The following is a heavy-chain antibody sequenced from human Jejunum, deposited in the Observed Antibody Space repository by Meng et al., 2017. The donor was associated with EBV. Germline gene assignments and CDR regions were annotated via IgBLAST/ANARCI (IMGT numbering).Heavy chain of an antibody. Sequence: QLRLQGSGPGLVKPRDTLSLTCTVTGDSVRSYYWSWIRQSPEKGLEWIGYTHYSETSIYGPSLMSRATISVDTSNSQFSLKLNSVTAADTAVYYCAGGKYVAWEVLYAWGQGTLVTVSS. CDR3: AGGKYVAWEVLYA. J-gene: IGHJ5*02. V-gene: IGHV4-59*02. D-gene: IGHD1-26*01. CDR2: THYSETS. CDR1: GDSVRSYY.